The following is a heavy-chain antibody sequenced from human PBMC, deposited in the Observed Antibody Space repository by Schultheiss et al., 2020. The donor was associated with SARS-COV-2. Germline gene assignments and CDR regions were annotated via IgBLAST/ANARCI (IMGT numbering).Heavy chain of an antibody. CDR3: TRALSIAVATGFDY. J-gene: IGHJ4*02. V-gene: IGHV3-49*03. CDR2: IRSKAYCGTT. Sequence: GGSLRLSCTASGFTFGDYAMSWFRQAPGKGLEWVGFIRSKAYCGTTEYAASVKGRFTISRDDSKNTLYLQMNSLKTEDTAVHYCTRALSIAVATGFDYWGQGTLVTVSS. CDR1: GFTFGDYA. D-gene: IGHD6-19*01.